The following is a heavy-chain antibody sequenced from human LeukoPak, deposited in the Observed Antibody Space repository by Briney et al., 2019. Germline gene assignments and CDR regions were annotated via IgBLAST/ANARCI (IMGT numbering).Heavy chain of an antibody. Sequence: ASVKVSCKASGYTFTGYYMHWVRQAPGQGLEWMGWINPNSGGTNYAQKFQGRVTMTRDTSISTAYMELSRLTSDDTAVYYCAREYSSSSSYAEYLQHWGQGTLVTVSS. V-gene: IGHV1-2*02. CDR1: GYTFTGYY. CDR3: AREYSSSSSYAEYLQH. D-gene: IGHD6-6*01. J-gene: IGHJ1*01. CDR2: INPNSGGT.